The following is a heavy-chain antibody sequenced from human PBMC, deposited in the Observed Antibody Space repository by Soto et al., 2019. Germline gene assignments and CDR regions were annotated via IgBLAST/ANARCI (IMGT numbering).Heavy chain of an antibody. V-gene: IGHV4-34*01. Sequence: SQMQPLTYAVYGGTFRGYYWSWIRKPPGKGLEWIGEINHSGSTNYNPSLKSRVTISVDTSKNQFSLKLSSVTAADTAVYYCARGRGVVPAAMIFDYWGQGTLVTVSS. D-gene: IGHD2-2*01. CDR3: ARGRGVVPAAMIFDY. J-gene: IGHJ4*02. CDR2: INHSGST. CDR1: GGTFRGYY.